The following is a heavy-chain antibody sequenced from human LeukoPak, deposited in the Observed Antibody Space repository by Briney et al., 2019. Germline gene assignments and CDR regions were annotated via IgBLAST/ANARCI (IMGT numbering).Heavy chain of an antibody. CDR3: ARGWYCSSTSCYPCYMDV. V-gene: IGHV4-59*01. CDR2: IYYSGST. CDR1: GGSISSYY. D-gene: IGHD2-2*01. Sequence: SETLSLTCTVSGGSISSYYWSWIRQPPGKGLEWIGYIYYSGSTNYNPSLKNRVTISVDTSKNQFSLKLSSVTAADTAVYYCARGWYCSSTSCYPCYMDVWGKGTTVTVSS. J-gene: IGHJ6*03.